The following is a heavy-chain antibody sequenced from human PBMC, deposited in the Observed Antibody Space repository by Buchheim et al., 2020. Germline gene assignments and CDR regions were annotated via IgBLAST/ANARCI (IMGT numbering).Heavy chain of an antibody. CDR1: GFNFSNYG. Sequence: QVQLVESGGGVVQPGRSLRLSCAASGFNFSNYGMHWVRQAPGKGLEWVAITWYDGTNKNYADSVKGRFTISRGNSKNTLYLQMNSLRAEDTAVYYCARENREQSLGLFYWGQGTL. J-gene: IGHJ4*02. V-gene: IGHV3-33*01. D-gene: IGHD1-26*01. CDR2: TWYDGTNK. CDR3: ARENREQSLGLFY.